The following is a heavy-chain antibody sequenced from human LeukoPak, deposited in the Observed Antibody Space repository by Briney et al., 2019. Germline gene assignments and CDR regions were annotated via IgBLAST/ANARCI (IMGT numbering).Heavy chain of an antibody. CDR1: GGSISSGSYY. CDR3: ARGSSGEDY. Sequence: SQTLSLTCTVSGGSISSGSYYWSWIRQPAGKGLEWIGRIYTSGSTNYNPSLKSRVTISVDTSKNQFSLKLSSVTAADTAVYYCARGSSGEDYWGQGTLVTVSS. V-gene: IGHV4-61*02. CDR2: IYTSGST. J-gene: IGHJ4*02. D-gene: IGHD6-19*01.